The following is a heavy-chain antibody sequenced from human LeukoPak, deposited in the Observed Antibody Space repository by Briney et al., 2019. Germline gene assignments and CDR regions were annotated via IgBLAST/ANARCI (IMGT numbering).Heavy chain of an antibody. Sequence: GRSLRLSCAASGFTFDDYAMHWVRQAPGKGLEWVSGISWNSGSIGYADSVKGRFTISRDNAKNSLYLQMNSLRAEDTAVYYCASFGTTLTRNYWGQGTLVTVSS. J-gene: IGHJ4*02. D-gene: IGHD4-17*01. CDR3: ASFGTTLTRNY. CDR1: GFTFDDYA. CDR2: ISWNSGSI. V-gene: IGHV3-9*01.